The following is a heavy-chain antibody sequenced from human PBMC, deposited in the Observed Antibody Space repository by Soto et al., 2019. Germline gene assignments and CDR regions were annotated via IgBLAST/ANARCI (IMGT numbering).Heavy chain of an antibody. D-gene: IGHD1-1*01. V-gene: IGHV6-1*01. J-gene: IGHJ6*02. CDR3: ARDPPPVQRERRNYYYGMDV. Sequence: SQTLSLTCAISGDSVSSNSAACNWIRQSPSRGLEWLGRTYYRSKWYNDYAVSVKSRITINPDTSKNQFSLQLNSVTPEDTAVYYCARDPPPVQRERRNYYYGMDVWGQGTTVTVSS. CDR2: TYYRSKWYN. CDR1: GDSVSSNSAA.